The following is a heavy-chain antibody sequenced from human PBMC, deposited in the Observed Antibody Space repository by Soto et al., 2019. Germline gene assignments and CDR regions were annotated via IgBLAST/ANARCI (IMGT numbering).Heavy chain of an antibody. CDR1: GGTFSSYA. J-gene: IGHJ3*02. CDR3: ASLKGMATVEDDFDI. CDR2: IIPIFGTA. D-gene: IGHD4-4*01. Sequence: VKVSCKASGGTFSSYAISWVRQAPGQGLEWMGGIIPIFGTANYAQKFQGRVTITADESTSTAYMELSSLRSEDTAVYYCASLKGMATVEDDFDIWGQGTLVTVSS. V-gene: IGHV1-69*13.